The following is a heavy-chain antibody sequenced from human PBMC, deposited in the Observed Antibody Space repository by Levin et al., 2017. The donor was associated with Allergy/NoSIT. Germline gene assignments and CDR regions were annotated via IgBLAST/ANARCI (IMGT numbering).Heavy chain of an antibody. D-gene: IGHD6-13*01. J-gene: IGHJ4*02. CDR1: GFTFSIYA. CDR3: AKEVAAIGTPRFDS. CDR2: IRDSGDNT. V-gene: IGHV3-23*01. Sequence: GESLKISCTASGFTFSIYAMSWVRQAPGKGLEWVSGIRDSGDNTYYADSVKGRFTISRDNSKNTLYLQLNSLRAEDTALYYCAKEVAAIGTPRFDSWGQGTLVTVSS.